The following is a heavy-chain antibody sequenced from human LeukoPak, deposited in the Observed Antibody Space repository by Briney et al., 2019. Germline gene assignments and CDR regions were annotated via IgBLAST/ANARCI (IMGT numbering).Heavy chain of an antibody. D-gene: IGHD3-3*02. J-gene: IGHJ4*02. CDR3: AKNIRVQKYYFDY. V-gene: IGHV3-23*01. CDR2: MSGSGGNT. Sequence: PGGSLRLSCAASGFTLSTFGMSWVRQAPGKGLEWVSSMSGSGGNTYYADSVKGRFTISRDNSKNTLYLQMNSLRVEDTAVYYCAKNIRVQKYYFDYWGQGTLVTVSS. CDR1: GFTLSTFG.